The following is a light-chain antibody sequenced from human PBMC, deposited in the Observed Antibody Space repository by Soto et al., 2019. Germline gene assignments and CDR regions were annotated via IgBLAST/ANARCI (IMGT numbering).Light chain of an antibody. CDR1: QGVSRK. CDR3: QQYHTWPIT. Sequence: LMPQSTATLSVSPGERVTFSCRSSQGVSRKLAWYQHKPGQAPRLLISGASTGATGIPARFSGSGSGTEFTLTISSLQPEDCAIYYCQQYHTWPITFGGGTKVDIK. CDR2: GAS. J-gene: IGKJ4*01. V-gene: IGKV3-15*01.